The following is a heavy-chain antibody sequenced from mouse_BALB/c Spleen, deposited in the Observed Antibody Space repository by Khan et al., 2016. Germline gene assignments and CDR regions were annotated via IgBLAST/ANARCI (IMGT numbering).Heavy chain of an antibody. J-gene: IGHJ2*01. Sequence: EVELVESGGGLVQPGGSLKLSCAASGFTFSTYGMSWVRQTPDKRLELVATINSNGGSTYYPASVKGRFTISRDNAKNTLYLQMRSLKSENTDMYYCARENYRYYFDYWGQGTTLTVSS. CDR1: GFTFSTYG. V-gene: IGHV5-6-3*01. D-gene: IGHD2-14*01. CDR3: ARENYRYYFDY. CDR2: INSNGGST.